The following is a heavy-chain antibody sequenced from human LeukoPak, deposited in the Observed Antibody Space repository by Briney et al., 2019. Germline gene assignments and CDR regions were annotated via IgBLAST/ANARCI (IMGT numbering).Heavy chain of an antibody. V-gene: IGHV4-30-4*08. Sequence: SQTLSLTCTVSGGSISSGDYYWSWIRQPPGKGLEWIGYIYYSGSTYYNPSLKSRVTMSVDTSKNQFSLKLSSVTAADTAVYYCATQYNTYYDFWSGYPFLYYMDVWGKGTTVTVSS. D-gene: IGHD3-3*01. J-gene: IGHJ6*03. CDR3: ATQYNTYYDFWSGYPFLYYMDV. CDR1: GGSISSGDYY. CDR2: IYYSGST.